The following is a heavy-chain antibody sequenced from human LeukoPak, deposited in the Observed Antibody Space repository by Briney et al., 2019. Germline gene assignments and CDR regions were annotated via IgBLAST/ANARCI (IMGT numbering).Heavy chain of an antibody. CDR2: ISSSSSYI. Sequence: GGSLRLSCAASGFTFSSYSMNWVRQAPGKGLEWVSSISSSSSYIYYADSVKGRFTISRDNAKNSLYLQMNSLRAEDTAVYYCARLLRGIMITFGGSRGQNFDYWGQGTLVTVSS. V-gene: IGHV3-21*01. J-gene: IGHJ4*02. CDR3: ARLLRGIMITFGGSRGQNFDY. D-gene: IGHD3-16*01. CDR1: GFTFSSYS.